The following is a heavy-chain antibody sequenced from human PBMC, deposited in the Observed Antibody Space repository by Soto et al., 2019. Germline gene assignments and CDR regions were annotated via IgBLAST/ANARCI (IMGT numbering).Heavy chain of an antibody. CDR3: VRGGSANYYGLFDS. V-gene: IGHV3-74*03. CDR1: GFTFSSYW. CDR2: IKSDASTI. J-gene: IGHJ4*02. D-gene: IGHD1-26*01. Sequence: GGSLRLSCAASGFTFSSYWMHWVRQVPGKGLLWVSRIKSDASTIMYADSAKGRFTISRDNAKNKLYLQVNSLRPEDTAVYYCVRGGSANYYGLFDSWGQGTLVTVSS.